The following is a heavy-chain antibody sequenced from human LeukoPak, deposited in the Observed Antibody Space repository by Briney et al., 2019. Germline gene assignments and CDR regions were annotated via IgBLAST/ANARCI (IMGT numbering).Heavy chain of an antibody. J-gene: IGHJ4*02. D-gene: IGHD6-13*01. CDR3: AKGGGTGYSSSWFSN. Sequence: GGSLRLSCAASGFTFSTYNMNWVRQAPGKGLEWVSSITSSSSYTFYADSVKGRFTISRDNAKSSLYLQMNSLRPEDTAVYYCAKGGGTGYSSSWFSNWGQGTLVTVSS. V-gene: IGHV3-21*01. CDR2: ITSSSSYT. CDR1: GFTFSTYN.